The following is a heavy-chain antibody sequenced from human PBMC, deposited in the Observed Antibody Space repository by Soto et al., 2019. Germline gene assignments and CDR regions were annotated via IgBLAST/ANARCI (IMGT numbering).Heavy chain of an antibody. CDR1: GFTFSNAW. CDR2: IKSKTDGGTT. Sequence: SGGSLRLSCAASGFTFSNAWMSWVRQAPGKELEWVGRIKSKTDGGTTDYAAPVKGRFTISRDDSKNTLYLQMNSLKTEDTAVYYCTTDPPLYYYDSNPKPTFDYWGQGTLVTVSS. V-gene: IGHV3-15*01. J-gene: IGHJ4*02. CDR3: TTDPPLYYYDSNPKPTFDY. D-gene: IGHD3-22*01.